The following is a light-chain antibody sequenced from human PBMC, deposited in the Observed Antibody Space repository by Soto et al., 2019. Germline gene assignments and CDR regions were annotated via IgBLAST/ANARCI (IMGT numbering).Light chain of an antibody. V-gene: IGKV3-15*01. J-gene: IGKJ5*01. CDR1: QSVSSN. CDR3: QQYNSWPIT. Sequence: EIVMTQSPATLSVSPGERATLSCRASQSVSSNLAWYQQKPGQAPRLVIYGASTRATDIPARFSGSGSGTAFTLTISRLQSEDFAAYYCQQYNSWPITFGQGTRLEIK. CDR2: GAS.